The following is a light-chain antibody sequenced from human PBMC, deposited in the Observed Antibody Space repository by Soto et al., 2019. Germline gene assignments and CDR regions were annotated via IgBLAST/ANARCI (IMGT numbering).Light chain of an antibody. CDR1: QSVSSSY. Sequence: YQGPPSLSPGDRAPRSCRARQSVSSSYFAWYQQKPVQAPRPLIYGASTRATGIPARFSGSGSGTEFTLTISSLQSEDLAVYDCELRNRYPWTTGHGT. CDR3: ELRNRYPWT. V-gene: IGKV3D-7*01. CDR2: GAS. J-gene: IGKJ1*01.